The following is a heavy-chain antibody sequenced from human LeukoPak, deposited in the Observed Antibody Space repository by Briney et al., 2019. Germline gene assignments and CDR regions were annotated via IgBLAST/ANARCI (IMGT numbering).Heavy chain of an antibody. V-gene: IGHV3-7*05. D-gene: IGHD3-3*01. CDR2: MKQDGSEK. J-gene: IGHJ6*02. CDR3: ARRGVLEWLLSYYYYYGMDV. CDR1: GFTFSSYW. Sequence: GGSLRLSCAASGFTFSSYWMSWVRQAPGKGLEWVANMKQDGSEKYYVDSVKGRFTISRDNAKNSLYLQMNSLRAENTAVYYCARRGVLEWLLSYYYYYGMDVWGQGTTVTVSS.